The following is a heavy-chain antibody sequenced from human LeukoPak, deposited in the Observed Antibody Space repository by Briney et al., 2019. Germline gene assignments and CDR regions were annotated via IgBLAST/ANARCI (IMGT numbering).Heavy chain of an antibody. J-gene: IGHJ4*02. CDR3: ARVGTYYYDSSGYLFDY. CDR2: ISGSGGST. V-gene: IGHV3-23*01. D-gene: IGHD3-22*01. Sequence: GGSLRLSCAASGFAFSSYAISWVRQAPGKGLEWVAAISGSGGSTYYADSVKGRFTISRDNSKNTLYLQMNSLRAEDTAVYYCARVGTYYYDSSGYLFDYWGQGTLVTVSS. CDR1: GFAFSSYA.